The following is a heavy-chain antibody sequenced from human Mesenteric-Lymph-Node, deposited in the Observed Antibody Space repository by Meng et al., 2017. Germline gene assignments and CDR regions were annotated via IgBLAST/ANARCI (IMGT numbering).Heavy chain of an antibody. V-gene: IGHV3-30*04. CDR3: ARELWDYYDSSGYYFGYYYGMVV. CDR2: ISYDGSNK. Sequence: GGSLRLSCAASGFTFSSYAMHWVRQAPGKGLEWVAVISYDGSNKYYADSVKGRFTISRDNSKNTLYLQMNSLRAEDTAVYYCARELWDYYDSSGYYFGYYYGMVVWGQGTKVTVSS. D-gene: IGHD3-22*01. J-gene: IGHJ6*02. CDR1: GFTFSSYA.